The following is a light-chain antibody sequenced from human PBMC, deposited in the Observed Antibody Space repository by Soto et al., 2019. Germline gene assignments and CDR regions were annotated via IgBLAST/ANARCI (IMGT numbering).Light chain of an antibody. Sequence: QSALTQPASVSGSPGQSITISCTGTSSDVGGYDYVSWYQQHPGKAPKLMIYEVTNRASGVSNRFSGSKSGNTASLTISGLQADDETDYYCSSYTSSTTRVFGTGTKLTVL. CDR2: EVT. J-gene: IGLJ1*01. CDR1: SSDVGGYDY. V-gene: IGLV2-14*01. CDR3: SSYTSSTTRV.